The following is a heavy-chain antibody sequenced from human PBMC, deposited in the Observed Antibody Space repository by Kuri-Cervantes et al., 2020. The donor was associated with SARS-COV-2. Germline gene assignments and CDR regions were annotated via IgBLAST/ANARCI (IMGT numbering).Heavy chain of an antibody. V-gene: IGHV4-59*01. CDR1: GGSISSYY. D-gene: IGHD2-15*01. Sequence: SETLSFTCTVSGGSISSYYWSWIRQPPGKGLEWIGYIYYSGSTNYNPSLKSRVSISVDTSKNQFSLKLSSVTAADTAVYYCAREGYCSGGSCFDYWGQGTLVTVSS. J-gene: IGHJ4*02. CDR2: IYYSGST. CDR3: AREGYCSGGSCFDY.